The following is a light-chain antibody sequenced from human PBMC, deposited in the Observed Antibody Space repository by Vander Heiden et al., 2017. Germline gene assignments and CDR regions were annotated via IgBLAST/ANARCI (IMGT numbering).Light chain of an antibody. Sequence: EIVRTQSPATLSVSPGERATLSCGSSQGVSSNLAWYQQKPGQAPTLLIYGASTSATCIPARFSGSWSGTEFTLTISSLQSEDFAVYYCQQYKNWPSYTFGQGTKLEIK. CDR3: QQYKNWPSYT. V-gene: IGKV3-15*01. J-gene: IGKJ2*01. CDR2: GAS. CDR1: QGVSSN.